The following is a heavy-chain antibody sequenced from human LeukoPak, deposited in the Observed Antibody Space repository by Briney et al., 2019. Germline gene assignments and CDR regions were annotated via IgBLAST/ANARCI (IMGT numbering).Heavy chain of an antibody. J-gene: IGHJ4*02. V-gene: IGHV3-23*01. Sequence: GGSLRLSCAASGFTFSSYAMSWVRQAPGKGLEWVSAISGSGGSTYYADSVKGRFTISRDNAKNTLYLQMNSLRAEDTAVYYCARDAGAPLYYFDYWGQGTLVTVSS. D-gene: IGHD7-27*01. CDR2: ISGSGGST. CDR3: ARDAGAPLYYFDY. CDR1: GFTFSSYA.